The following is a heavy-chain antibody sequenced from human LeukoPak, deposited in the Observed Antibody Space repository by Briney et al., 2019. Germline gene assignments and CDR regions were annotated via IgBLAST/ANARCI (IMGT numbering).Heavy chain of an antibody. CDR3: ARDRGYSNFDY. Sequence: GGSLRLSCAASGFGFSNYWMSWVRQAPGKGLEWVVNMNEDGSEKNYVDSVKGRFTISRDNAQDSLYLQMNSLRAEDTAVYYCARDRGYSNFDYWGQGTLLTVSS. J-gene: IGHJ4*02. CDR2: MNEDGSEK. CDR1: GFGFSNYW. V-gene: IGHV3-7*01. D-gene: IGHD4-11*01.